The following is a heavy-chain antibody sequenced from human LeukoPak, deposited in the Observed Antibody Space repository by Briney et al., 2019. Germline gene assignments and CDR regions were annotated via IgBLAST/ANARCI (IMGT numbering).Heavy chain of an antibody. J-gene: IGHJ3*02. CDR2: IWYGESNK. CDR1: GFTFSSYG. D-gene: IGHD2-2*01. CDR3: AKGATSCSSTSCPDAFDI. Sequence: GGSLRLSCAASGFTFSSYGMNWVRQAPGKGLEWVAVIWYGESNKYYADSVKGRFTISRDNSKNTLYLQMNSLRAEDTAVYYCAKGATSCSSTSCPDAFDIWGQGTMVTVSS. V-gene: IGHV3-30*02.